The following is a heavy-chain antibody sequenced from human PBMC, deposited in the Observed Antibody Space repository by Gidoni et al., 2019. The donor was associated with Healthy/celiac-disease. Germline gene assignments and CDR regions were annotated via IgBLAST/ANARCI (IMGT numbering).Heavy chain of an antibody. CDR3: ARGGVEMAYMSPGY. V-gene: IGHV3-21*01. J-gene: IGHJ4*02. Sequence: EVQLVESGVALVKPGWSLRLSCAASGFTFRSYSMNWFRQDPGKGLEWVSSISSSSSYIYYADSVKGRFTISRDNAKNKLYLQMNRLRAEDTDMYYCARGGVEMAYMSPGYWSQGTLVTVSS. CDR1: GFTFRSYS. CDR2: ISSSSSYI. D-gene: IGHD4-4*01.